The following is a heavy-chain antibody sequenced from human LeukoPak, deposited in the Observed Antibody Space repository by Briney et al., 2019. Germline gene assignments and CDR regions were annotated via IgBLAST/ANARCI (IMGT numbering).Heavy chain of an antibody. D-gene: IGHD3-3*01. Sequence: SETLSLTCTVSGGSTNSDYWSWIRQSPGKGLEWIGYIYHSGTTVYNPSFKTRLTISLDTSKNQFSLNLNAVTAADTAVYFCARYSSGFDLWGQGTMVTVSS. J-gene: IGHJ3*01. CDR3: ARYSSGFDL. CDR2: IYHSGTT. CDR1: GGSTNSDY. V-gene: IGHV4-59*01.